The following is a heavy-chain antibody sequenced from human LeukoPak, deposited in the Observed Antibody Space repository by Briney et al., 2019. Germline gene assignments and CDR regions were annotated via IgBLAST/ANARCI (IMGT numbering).Heavy chain of an antibody. D-gene: IGHD2-15*01. V-gene: IGHV1-18*01. CDR1: GYTFSSYG. J-gene: IGHJ4*02. Sequence: GASVKVSCKASGYTFSSYGINWVRQAPGQGLEWMGWISASNGDTDYAQKVQGRVTMTTDTSTSTAYVELRSLRSDDTAVYYCARGGYCSGGSCYSRLMCDFWGQGTLVTVSS. CDR2: ISASNGDT. CDR3: ARGGYCSGGSCYSRLMCDF.